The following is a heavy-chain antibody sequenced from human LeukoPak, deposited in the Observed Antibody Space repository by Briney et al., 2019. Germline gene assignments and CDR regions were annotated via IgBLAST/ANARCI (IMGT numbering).Heavy chain of an antibody. D-gene: IGHD5-18*01. CDR1: GFTFSNYD. CDR2: ISGSGGST. Sequence: GGSLRLSCAASGFTFSNYDMSRFRQAPGRGLEWVSTISGSGGSTYYADAVKGRFTISRDNSKNTLYLQVNSLRAEDTAIHYCARRNTAIVNDYWGQGTLVTVSS. V-gene: IGHV3-23*01. J-gene: IGHJ4*02. CDR3: ARRNTAIVNDY.